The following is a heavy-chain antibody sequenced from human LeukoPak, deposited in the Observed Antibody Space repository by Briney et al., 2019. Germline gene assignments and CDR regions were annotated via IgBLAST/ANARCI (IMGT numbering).Heavy chain of an antibody. D-gene: IGHD3-10*01. CDR1: GFTFSSYA. V-gene: IGHV3-30-3*01. Sequence: GGSLRLSCAAFGFTFSSYAMHWVRQAPGKGLEWVAVISYDGSNKYYADSVKGRFTISRDNSKNTLYLQMNSLRAEDTAVYYCARDRVRGVIRWFDPWGQGTLVTVSS. J-gene: IGHJ5*02. CDR2: ISYDGSNK. CDR3: ARDRVRGVIRWFDP.